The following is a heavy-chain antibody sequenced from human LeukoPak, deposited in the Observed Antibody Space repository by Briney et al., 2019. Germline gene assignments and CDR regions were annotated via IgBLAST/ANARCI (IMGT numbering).Heavy chain of an antibody. J-gene: IGHJ4*02. CDR1: GYTFTGYY. Sequence: GASVKVSCKASGYTFTGYYMHWVRQAPGQGLEWMGWINPNSGGTNYAQKFQGRVTMTRDTSISTAYMELSRLRSDDTAVYHCARVALRYSSGWYYFDYWGQGTLVTVSS. V-gene: IGHV1-2*02. CDR2: INPNSGGT. D-gene: IGHD6-19*01. CDR3: ARVALRYSSGWYYFDY.